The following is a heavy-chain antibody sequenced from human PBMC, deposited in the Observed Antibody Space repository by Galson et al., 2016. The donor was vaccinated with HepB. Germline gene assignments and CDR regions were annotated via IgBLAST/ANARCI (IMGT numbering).Heavy chain of an antibody. CDR3: ARDWAKSYDRSGHLTVTDF. V-gene: IGHV3-21*01. J-gene: IGHJ4*02. Sequence: SLRLSCAASGFTFSGYSMNWVRQASGKGLEWVSFISGTGAYIYYADSVKGRFTISRDNAKNSLFLQMNSLRAEDTAVYYCARDWAKSYDRSGHLTVTDFWGQGIPVTVSS. CDR1: GFTFSGYS. D-gene: IGHD3-22*01. CDR2: ISGTGAYI.